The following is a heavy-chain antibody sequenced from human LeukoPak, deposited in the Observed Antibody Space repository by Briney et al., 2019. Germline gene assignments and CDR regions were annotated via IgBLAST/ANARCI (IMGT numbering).Heavy chain of an antibody. J-gene: IGHJ4*02. Sequence: PGGSLRLSCRAYGFTFSTYGVHWVRQAPGKGLEWVASIRYDEVYIYYADSVKGRFTISRDTSKKTLFLQMNRLRAEDTAVYYCANSPDGAFDYWGQGTLVTVSS. V-gene: IGHV3-30*02. CDR3: ANSPDGAFDY. CDR2: IRYDEVYI. CDR1: GFTFSTYG.